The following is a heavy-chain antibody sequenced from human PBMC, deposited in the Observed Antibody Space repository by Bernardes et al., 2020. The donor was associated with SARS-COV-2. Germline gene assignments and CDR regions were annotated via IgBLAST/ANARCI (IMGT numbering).Heavy chain of an antibody. CDR2: VDPDDAYV. D-gene: IGHD3-3*02. V-gene: IGHV1-24*01. CDR1: RDRFTPMS. CDR3: STNLILYPSEHSDHLTEGGASF. J-gene: IGHJ4*02. Sequence: ASVKVSCKVSRDRFTPMSIHWVRQTRGNRLEWLGGVDPDDAYVFSAPTFNDRVTVTADTSTATAFMELRGLTSEDTAVYYCSTNLILYPSEHSDHLTEGGASFWGQGTLVNLSS.